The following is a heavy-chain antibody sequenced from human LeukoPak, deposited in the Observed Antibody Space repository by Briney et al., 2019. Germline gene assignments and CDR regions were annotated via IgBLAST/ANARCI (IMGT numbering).Heavy chain of an antibody. V-gene: IGHV3-21*06. Sequence: GGSLRLSCAASGCTFIINSMTWVRQAPGKGLEWVSSITSSSTYIHYADSVKGRLTISRDNAKNSLYLQMNSLRAEDTAVYYCARDRNFYRSGSGFDPWGQGTLVTVSS. CDR1: GCTFIINS. CDR3: ARDRNFYRSGSGFDP. J-gene: IGHJ5*02. D-gene: IGHD3-10*01. CDR2: ITSSSTYI.